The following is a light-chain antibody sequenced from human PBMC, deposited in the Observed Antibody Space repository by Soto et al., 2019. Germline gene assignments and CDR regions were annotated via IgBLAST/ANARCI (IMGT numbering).Light chain of an antibody. J-gene: IGKJ5*01. CDR3: QQYNNWPLLIT. CDR2: GAS. V-gene: IGKV3-15*01. CDR1: QSVSSN. Sequence: EIVMTQSPATLSVSPGERATLSCRASQSVSSNLAWYQQKPGQAPGLLIYGASTRATGIPARFSGSGSGTEFTLTISSLQSEDFAVYYCQQYNNWPLLITFGQGTRLEIK.